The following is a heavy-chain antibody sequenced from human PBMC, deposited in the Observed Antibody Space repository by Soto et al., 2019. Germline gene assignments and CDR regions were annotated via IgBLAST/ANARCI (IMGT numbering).Heavy chain of an antibody. V-gene: IGHV4-34*01. CDR2: INHSGST. Sequence: PSETLSLTCAVYGGSSSGYYWSWIRQPPGKGLEWIGEINHSGSTNYNPSLKSRVTISVDTSKNQFSLKLSSVTAADTAVYYCARVHLQQLGQPADYWGQGTLVTVYS. J-gene: IGHJ4*02. CDR3: ARVHLQQLGQPADY. D-gene: IGHD6-13*01. CDR1: GGSSSGYY.